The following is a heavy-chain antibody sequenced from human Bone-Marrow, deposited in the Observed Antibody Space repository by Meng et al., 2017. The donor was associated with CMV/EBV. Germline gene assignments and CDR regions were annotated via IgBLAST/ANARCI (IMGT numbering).Heavy chain of an antibody. CDR3: KRGANGDLLGYYYGMDV. Sequence: ASVKFSSKTSGDTFTGYYMYWVRQAPGQGLEWMGWISAYNGNTNYAQKLQGRVTMTTDTATSTDYMSLRSLRSDDTAVYYCKRGANGDLLGYYYGMDVWGQGTRVTGSS. CDR1: GDTFTGYY. J-gene: IGHJ6*02. V-gene: IGHV1-18*04. D-gene: IGHD1-26*01. CDR2: ISAYNGNT.